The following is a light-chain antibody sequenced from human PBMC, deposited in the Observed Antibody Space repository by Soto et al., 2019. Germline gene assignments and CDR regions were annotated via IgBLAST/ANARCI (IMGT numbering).Light chain of an antibody. CDR3: SPYKSSSTLVV. Sequence: QSALTQPASVSGSPGQSITISCTGTSSDVGGYNYVSWYQQHPGKAPKLMIYDVSNRPSGVSNRFSGSKSGNPASLTISGCQPEGGAVFYGSPYKSSSTLVVFGGGT. CDR2: DVS. CDR1: SSDVGGYNY. V-gene: IGLV2-14*01. J-gene: IGLJ2*01.